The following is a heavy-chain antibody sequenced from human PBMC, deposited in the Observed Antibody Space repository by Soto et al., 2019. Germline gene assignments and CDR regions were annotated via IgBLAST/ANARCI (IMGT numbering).Heavy chain of an antibody. Sequence: PSETLSLTCGVYGGSFSGYYWTWIRQAPGKGLEWIGEINHSGGTNYNSSLKSRVTISVDTSKNQLSLTLYSVTAADTAVYYCARDRQYYQFWSGYQNERPYGMDVWGQGTTVTGSS. CDR2: INHSGGT. D-gene: IGHD3-3*02. CDR1: GGSFSGYY. CDR3: ARDRQYYQFWSGYQNERPYGMDV. J-gene: IGHJ6*02. V-gene: IGHV4-34*01.